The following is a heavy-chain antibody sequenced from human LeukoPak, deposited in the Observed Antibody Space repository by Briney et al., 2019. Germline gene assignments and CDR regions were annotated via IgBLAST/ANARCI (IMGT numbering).Heavy chain of an antibody. J-gene: IGHJ6*03. CDR1: GGSFSGYY. Sequence: SETLSLTCAVYGGSFSGYYWSWIRQPPGKGLEWIGEINHSGSTNYNPSLKSRVTISVDTSKNQFSLKLSSVTAADTAVYYCARCYGSGSYYLDYYYYYYMDVWGKGTTVTISS. CDR3: ARCYGSGSYYLDYYYYYYMDV. CDR2: INHSGST. D-gene: IGHD3-10*01. V-gene: IGHV4-34*01.